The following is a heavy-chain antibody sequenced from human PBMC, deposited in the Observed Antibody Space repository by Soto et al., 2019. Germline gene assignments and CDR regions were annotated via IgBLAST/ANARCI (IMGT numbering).Heavy chain of an antibody. Sequence: SETLSLTCTVSGGSISSSSYYWGWIRQPPGKGLEWIGSIYYSGSTYYNPSLKSRVTISVDTSKNQFSLKLSSVTAADTAVYYCARQSAPSYYDFWSGYYKGPASSRQNTGGWFDPWGQGTLVTVSS. D-gene: IGHD3-3*01. CDR1: GGSISSSSYY. CDR2: IYYSGST. J-gene: IGHJ5*02. CDR3: ARQSAPSYYDFWSGYYKGPASSRQNTGGWFDP. V-gene: IGHV4-39*01.